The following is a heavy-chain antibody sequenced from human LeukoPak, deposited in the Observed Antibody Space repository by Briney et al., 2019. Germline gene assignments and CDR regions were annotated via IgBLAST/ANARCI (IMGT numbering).Heavy chain of an antibody. Sequence: GGSLRLSCAASGNYWMHWVRQAQGKGLVCVSHINSDGSWTSYADSVKGRFTISKDNAKNTVYLQMNNLRAEDTAVYYCVSFYETYWGRGTLVTVSS. CDR2: INSDGSWT. CDR1: GNYW. D-gene: IGHD2-2*01. J-gene: IGHJ4*02. V-gene: IGHV3-74*01. CDR3: VSFYETY.